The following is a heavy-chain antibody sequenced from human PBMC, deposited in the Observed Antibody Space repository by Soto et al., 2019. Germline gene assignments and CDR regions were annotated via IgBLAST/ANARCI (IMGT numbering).Heavy chain of an antibody. CDR3: ARESEDLTSNFDY. CDR2: ISSTTNYI. V-gene: IGHV3-21*06. J-gene: IGHJ4*02. CDR1: GFTFTRYS. Sequence: EVQLVESGGGLVKPGGSLRLSCAASGFTFTRYSMNWVRQAPGKGLEWVSSISSTTNYIYYGDSMKGRFTISRDNAKNSLYPEINSLRAEDTAVYYCARESEDLTSNFDYWGQGTLVTVSS.